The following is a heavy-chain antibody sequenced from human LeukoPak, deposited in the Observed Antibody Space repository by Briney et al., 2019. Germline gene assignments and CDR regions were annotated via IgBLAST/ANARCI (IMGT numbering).Heavy chain of an antibody. CDR1: GGSISSGDYY. Sequence: SETLSLTCTVSGGSISSGDYYWSWIRQPPGKGLEWIGYIYYSGSTYYNPSLKCRVTISVDTSKNQFTLKLSSVTAADTAVYYCASSIVGATTAITLFDYWGQGTLVTVSS. CDR3: ASSIVGATTAITLFDY. V-gene: IGHV4-30-4*08. J-gene: IGHJ4*02. CDR2: IYYSGST. D-gene: IGHD1-26*01.